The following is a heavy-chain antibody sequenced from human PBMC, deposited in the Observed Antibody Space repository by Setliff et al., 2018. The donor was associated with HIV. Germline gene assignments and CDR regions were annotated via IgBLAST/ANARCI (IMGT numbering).Heavy chain of an antibody. J-gene: IGHJ1*01. CDR1: GYTFTAYY. Sequence: ASVKVSCKASGYTFTAYYVHWVRQAPGQGLEWMGWINPSNGGRNFAPKFEGRVTMTRDTSTSTAYMELSRLRPDDTAVYYCAKTQYDRVEEYFQYWGQGTLVTVSS. CDR3: AKTQYDRVEEYFQY. CDR2: INPSNGGR. D-gene: IGHD3-22*01. V-gene: IGHV1-2*02.